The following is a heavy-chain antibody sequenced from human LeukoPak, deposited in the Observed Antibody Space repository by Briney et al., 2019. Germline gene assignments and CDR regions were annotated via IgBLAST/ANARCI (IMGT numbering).Heavy chain of an antibody. V-gene: IGHV4-34*01. CDR1: GGSFSGYY. CDR3: ARTSSSWYSQIDY. CDR2: INHSGST. D-gene: IGHD6-13*01. Sequence: ETLSLTCAVYGGSFSGYYWSWIRQPPGKGLEWIGEINHSGSTNYNPSLKSRVTISVDTSKNQFSLKLSSVTAADTAVYYCARTSSSWYSQIDYWGQGTLVTVSS. J-gene: IGHJ4*02.